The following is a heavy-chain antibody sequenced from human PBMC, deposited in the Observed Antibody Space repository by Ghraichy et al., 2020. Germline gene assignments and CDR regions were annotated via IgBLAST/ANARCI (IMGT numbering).Heavy chain of an antibody. Sequence: ETLSLTCTVSGGSISSSSYYWGWIRQPPGKGLEWIGSIYYSGSTYYNPSLKSRVTISVDTSKNQFSLKLSSVTAADTAVYYCATYYYGSGSYYKFDAFDIWGQGTMVTVSS. CDR1: GGSISSSSYY. V-gene: IGHV4-39*01. CDR3: ATYYYGSGSYYKFDAFDI. J-gene: IGHJ3*02. CDR2: IYYSGST. D-gene: IGHD3-10*01.